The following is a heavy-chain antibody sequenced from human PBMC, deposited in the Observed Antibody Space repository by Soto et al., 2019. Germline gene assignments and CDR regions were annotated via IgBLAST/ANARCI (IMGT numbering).Heavy chain of an antibody. CDR2: ISSSSSTI. Sequence: PGGSLRLSCAASGFTFSSYSMNWVRQAPGKGLEWVSYISSSSSTIYYADSVKGRFTISRDNAKNSLYLQMNSLRDEDTAVYYCARGEAEYYDILTGLATYYYGMDVWGQGTTVTVSS. V-gene: IGHV3-48*02. J-gene: IGHJ6*02. CDR3: ARGEAEYYDILTGLATYYYGMDV. D-gene: IGHD3-9*01. CDR1: GFTFSSYS.